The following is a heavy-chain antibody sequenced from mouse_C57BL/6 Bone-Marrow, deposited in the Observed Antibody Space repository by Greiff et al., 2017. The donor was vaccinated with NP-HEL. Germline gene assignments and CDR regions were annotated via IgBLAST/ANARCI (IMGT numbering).Heavy chain of an antibody. CDR2: IYPGDGDT. CDR1: GYAFSSSW. Sequence: VQLQQSGPELVKPGASVKISCKASGYAFSSSWMNWVKQRPGKGLEWIGRIYPGDGDTNYNGKFKGKATLTADKSSSTAYMQLSSLTSEDSAVYFCANSNTFAYWGQGTLVTVSA. V-gene: IGHV1-82*01. CDR3: ANSNTFAY. D-gene: IGHD2-5*01. J-gene: IGHJ3*01.